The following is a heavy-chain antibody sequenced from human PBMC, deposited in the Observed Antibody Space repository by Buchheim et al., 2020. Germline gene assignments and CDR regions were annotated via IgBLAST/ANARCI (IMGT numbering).Heavy chain of an antibody. D-gene: IGHD3-10*01. CDR1: GFTFSSYG. J-gene: IGHJ4*02. Sequence: QVQLVESGGGAVQPGRSLRLSCVVSGFTFSSYGMHWVRQAPGKGLEWVAVIAYEGSNKYYADSVKGRFTISRDNSKNTLYLQMNSLRAEDTAVYYCAKDPQDGSGTSNYFDYWGQGTL. V-gene: IGHV3-30*18. CDR3: AKDPQDGSGTSNYFDY. CDR2: IAYEGSNK.